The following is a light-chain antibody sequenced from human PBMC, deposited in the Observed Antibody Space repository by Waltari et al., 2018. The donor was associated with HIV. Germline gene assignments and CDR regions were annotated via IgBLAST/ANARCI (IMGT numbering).Light chain of an antibody. V-gene: IGLV1-47*01. J-gene: IGLJ2*01. CDR1: SSNIGSNS. CDR2: RSN. CDR3: AAWDDSLSGHVV. Sequence: QSVLTQPPSASGTPGQRVTISCSGSSSNIGSNSVYWYQQLPGTAPKLLIYRSNQRPSGVPGRFSGSKSGTSASLAISGRRSEDEAYYYCAAWDDSLSGHVVFGGGTKLTVL.